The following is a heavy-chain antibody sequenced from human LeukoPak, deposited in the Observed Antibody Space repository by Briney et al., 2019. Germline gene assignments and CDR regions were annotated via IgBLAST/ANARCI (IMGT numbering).Heavy chain of an antibody. D-gene: IGHD3-10*01. Sequence: GGPLRLSCTASGFTFSTYAIHWVRQAPGKGLEWVAIISYDGNNQYYADSVKGRFTISRDNSKNTLYLQMNSLRAEDTAVYYCARDQVPYGSGTGMYFDYWGQGTLVTVSS. CDR1: GFTFSTYA. CDR3: ARDQVPYGSGTGMYFDY. J-gene: IGHJ4*02. V-gene: IGHV3-30-3*01. CDR2: ISYDGNNQ.